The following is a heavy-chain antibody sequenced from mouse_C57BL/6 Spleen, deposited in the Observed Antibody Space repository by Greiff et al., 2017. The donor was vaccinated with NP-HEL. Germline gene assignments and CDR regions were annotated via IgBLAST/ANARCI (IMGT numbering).Heavy chain of an antibody. Sequence: QVQLQQSGAELVKPGASVKISCKASGYAFSSYWMNWVKQRPGKGLEWIGQIYPGDGDTNYNGKFKGKATLTADKSSSTAYMQLSSLTSEDSAVYFCAREYYYGSIDYWGQGTTLTVSS. CDR1: GYAFSSYW. J-gene: IGHJ2*01. CDR2: IYPGDGDT. D-gene: IGHD1-1*01. CDR3: AREYYYGSIDY. V-gene: IGHV1-80*01.